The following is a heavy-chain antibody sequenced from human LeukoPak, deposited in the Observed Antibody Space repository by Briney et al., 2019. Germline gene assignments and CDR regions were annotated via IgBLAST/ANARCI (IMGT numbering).Heavy chain of an antibody. J-gene: IGHJ5*02. Sequence: PSETLSLTCAVYGGSFSGYYWSWIRQPPGKGLEWIGEINHSGSTNYNPSLKSRVTISVDTSKNQFSLKLSSVTAADTAVYYCARGRLYSSVPLSGGRWFDPWGQGTLVTVSS. D-gene: IGHD6-19*01. CDR3: ARGRLYSSVPLSGGRWFDP. CDR2: INHSGST. CDR1: GGSFSGYY. V-gene: IGHV4-34*01.